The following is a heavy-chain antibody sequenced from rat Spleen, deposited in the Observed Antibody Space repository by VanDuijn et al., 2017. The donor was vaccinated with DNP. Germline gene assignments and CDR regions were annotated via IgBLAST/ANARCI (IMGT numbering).Heavy chain of an antibody. CDR1: GFTFSDSA. CDR2: IIYDGSHS. Sequence: EVQLVESGGGVVQPGKSLKLSCAASGFTFSDSAMAWVRQSPKMGLEWVATIIYDGSHSFYRDSVQGRFIISRDNAKSALFLQMNSLRSEDTATYYCARLKWERAYYFDYWGQGIMVTVSS. CDR3: ARLKWERAYYFDY. J-gene: IGHJ2*01. V-gene: IGHV5-17*01. D-gene: IGHD5-1*01.